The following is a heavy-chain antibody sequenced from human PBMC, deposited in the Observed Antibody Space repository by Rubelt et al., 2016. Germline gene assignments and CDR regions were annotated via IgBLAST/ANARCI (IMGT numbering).Heavy chain of an antibody. CDR3: ASYDSSGYWFDY. D-gene: IGHD3-22*01. CDR1: GFTFSNYA. J-gene: IGHJ4*02. CDR2: IDRSSSYI. Sequence: EVQLLESGGGLVQPGGSLRLSCAASGFTFSNYAMSWVRQAPGKGLEWVSSIDRSSSYIYYADSVKGRFTISRDNAKNSLYLQMNSLRAEDTAVYFCASYDSSGYWFDYWGQGTLVTVSS. V-gene: IGHV3-21*01.